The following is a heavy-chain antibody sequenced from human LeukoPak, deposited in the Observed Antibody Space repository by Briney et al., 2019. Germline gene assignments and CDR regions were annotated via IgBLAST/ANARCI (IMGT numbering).Heavy chain of an antibody. CDR3: ARAPLINTMIVTYGLDV. Sequence: PSETLSLTCGVYGGSLSGYYWTWIRQPPGKGLEWIGEINHSGSTNYIPSLKSRVTISKDTSKHQFSLILSSVTAADTAVYYCARAPLINTMIVTYGLDVWGQGTTVTVSS. V-gene: IGHV4-34*01. J-gene: IGHJ6*02. CDR1: GGSLSGYY. D-gene: IGHD3-22*01. CDR2: INHSGST.